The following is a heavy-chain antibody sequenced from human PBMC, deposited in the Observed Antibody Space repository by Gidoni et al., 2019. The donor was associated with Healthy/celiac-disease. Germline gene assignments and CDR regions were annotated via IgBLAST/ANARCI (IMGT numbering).Heavy chain of an antibody. J-gene: IGHJ4*02. V-gene: IGHV1-2*02. CDR3: ARISAYYYDSSGYSPSY. Sequence: QVQLVQSGAEVKKPGASVKVSCKASGYTFTGYYMHWVRQAPGQGLEWMGWINPNSGGTNYAQKFQGRVTMTRDTFISTAYMELSRLRSDDTAVYYCARISAYYYDSSGYSPSYWGQGTLVTVSS. D-gene: IGHD3-22*01. CDR2: INPNSGGT. CDR1: GYTFTGYY.